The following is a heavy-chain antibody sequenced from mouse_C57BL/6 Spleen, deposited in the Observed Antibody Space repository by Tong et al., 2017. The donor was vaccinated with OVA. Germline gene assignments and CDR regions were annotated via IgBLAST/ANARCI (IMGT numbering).Heavy chain of an antibody. D-gene: IGHD1-1*01. CDR2: ISDGGSYT. J-gene: IGHJ2*01. V-gene: IGHV5-4*01. Sequence: EVQLQESGGDLVQPGGSLKLSCAASGFTFSSYAMSWVRQTPEKRLEWVATISDGGSYTYYPDNVKGRFTISRDNAKNNLYLQMSHLKSEDTAMYYCARDRGSSSFDYWGQGTTLTVSS. CDR1: GFTFSSYA. CDR3: ARDRGSSSFDY.